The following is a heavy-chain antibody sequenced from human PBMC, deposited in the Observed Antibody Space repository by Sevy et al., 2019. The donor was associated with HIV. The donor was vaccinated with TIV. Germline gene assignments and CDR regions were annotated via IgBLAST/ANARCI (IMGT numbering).Heavy chain of an antibody. V-gene: IGHV4-39*01. D-gene: IGHD6-13*01. J-gene: IGHJ1*01. CDR1: GDSISSNKYY. CDR2: ISYGGST. CDR3: ARRVAAAGQGNEYFQH. Sequence: SETLSLTCTVSGDSISSNKYYWAWIRQPPGKGLEWIGGISYGGSTYYNPSLQSRVTLSVDTCKNQFSLNLSSVTAADTAKYYCARRVAAAGQGNEYFQHWGRGTLVTVSS.